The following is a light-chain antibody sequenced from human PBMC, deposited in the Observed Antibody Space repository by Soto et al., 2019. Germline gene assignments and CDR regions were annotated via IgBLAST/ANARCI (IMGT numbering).Light chain of an antibody. CDR2: GAS. CDR1: QSVSSY. J-gene: IGKJ1*01. Sequence: EIVMTQSPATLSVSPGERATFSCRASQSVSSYLAWYQQKHGQAPRLLIYGASSRATDIPDRFRGSGSGRDFVLNISRMEHEDFGMYYCQQYSSSPRTFGQGTKGDIK. CDR3: QQYSSSPRT. V-gene: IGKV3-20*01.